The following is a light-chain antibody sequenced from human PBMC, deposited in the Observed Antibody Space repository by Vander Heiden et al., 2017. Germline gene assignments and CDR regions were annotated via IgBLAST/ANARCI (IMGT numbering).Light chain of an antibody. CDR1: QSISSY. CDR2: GAS. V-gene: IGKV1-39*01. J-gene: IGKJ3*01. Sequence: DIQMTQFPSSLSASVGDRVTITCRPSQSISSYLNWYQHKPGKAPKLLIYGASSLQSGVPLRISGSGSGTDFTLTISSLQPEDFATYYCQQTDTSPLTFGPGTKVDF. CDR3: QQTDTSPLT.